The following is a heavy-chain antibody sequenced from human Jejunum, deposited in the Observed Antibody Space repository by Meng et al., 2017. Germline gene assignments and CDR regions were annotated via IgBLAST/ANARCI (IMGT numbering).Heavy chain of an antibody. J-gene: IGHJ4*02. D-gene: IGHD3-3*01. V-gene: IGHV3-30*01. Sequence: QVQLLGSGGGVVQPGRCLGLSWAAFGFTFSSYAMTWVGQAPGKGLEWVAVISNDGSRQYYPDSVKGRLTISRDNSRNTLYVQMNSLSAEDTAVYYCAKDGGIGFTDFDYWGQGTLVTVSS. CDR2: ISNDGSRQ. CDR3: AKDGGIGFTDFDY. CDR1: GFTFSSYA.